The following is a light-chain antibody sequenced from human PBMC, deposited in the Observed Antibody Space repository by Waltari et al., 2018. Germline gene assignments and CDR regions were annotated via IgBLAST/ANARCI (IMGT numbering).Light chain of an antibody. J-gene: IGKJ1*01. V-gene: IGKV1-5*03. CDR2: KES. CDR3: QDYNTYT. CDR1: QRISPW. Sequence: DIQMTQSPSTLPASVGDRVTITCRASQRISPWLAWLQQQPGKAPKLLIYKESILQSGVPSRFIGSGAGTEYTLTISSLQPDDLATYYCQDYNTYTFGQGTKVGIK.